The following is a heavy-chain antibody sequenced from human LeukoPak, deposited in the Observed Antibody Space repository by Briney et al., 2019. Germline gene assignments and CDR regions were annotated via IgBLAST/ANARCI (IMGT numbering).Heavy chain of an antibody. D-gene: IGHD3-16*01. J-gene: IGHJ4*02. CDR1: GFTFSSFE. CDR2: IYSGGST. V-gene: IGHV3-53*01. Sequence: GGSLRLSCAASGFTFSSFEMNWVRQVPGKGLEWVSFIYSGGSTYYADSVKGRFTISRDNSKNTLYLQMNSMRPEDTAVYYCARALYRGYYFDYWGQGTLVTVSS. CDR3: ARALYRGYYFDY.